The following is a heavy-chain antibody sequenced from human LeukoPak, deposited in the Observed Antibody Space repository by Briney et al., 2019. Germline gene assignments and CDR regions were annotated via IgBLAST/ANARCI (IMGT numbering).Heavy chain of an antibody. Sequence: ASVKVSCKASGYTFTSYGINWVRQATGQGLEWMGWMNPNSGNTGYAQKFQGRVTMTRNTSISTAYMELSSLRSEDTAVYYCARGRTVTTPLLYYYYYMDVWGKGTTVTVSS. CDR1: GYTFTSYG. D-gene: IGHD4-11*01. V-gene: IGHV1-8*02. J-gene: IGHJ6*03. CDR3: ARGRTVTTPLLYYYYYMDV. CDR2: MNPNSGNT.